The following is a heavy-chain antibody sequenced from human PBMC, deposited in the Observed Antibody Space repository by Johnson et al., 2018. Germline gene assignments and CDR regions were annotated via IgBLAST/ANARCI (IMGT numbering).Heavy chain of an antibody. D-gene: IGHD3-22*01. Sequence: QVQLVQSGAEVKKPGASVKVSCKASGYTFTSYYMHWVRQAPAQGLEWMGLINPSGGSPSYAPKFQGRVTMTRDTSTRTVYMELSSLRSEAPAVYYCARDLFRDDSSAQPPNAFDIWGQGTMVTVSS. V-gene: IGHV1-46*01. CDR1: GYTFTSYY. J-gene: IGHJ3*02. CDR2: INPSGGSP. CDR3: ARDLFRDDSSAQPPNAFDI.